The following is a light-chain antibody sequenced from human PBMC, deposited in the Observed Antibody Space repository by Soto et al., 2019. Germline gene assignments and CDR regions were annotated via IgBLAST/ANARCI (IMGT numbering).Light chain of an antibody. CDR1: QSVSSN. CDR2: GAS. J-gene: IGKJ1*01. V-gene: IGKV3-15*01. Sequence: IVMTQSPATLSVSPGERATLSCRASQSVSSNLAWYQQTPGQAPRLLIYGASTRATGIPARFSGSGSGTEFTLTISSLQSEDFAVYYCQQYNNWPSWTFGQGTKVDIK. CDR3: QQYNNWPSWT.